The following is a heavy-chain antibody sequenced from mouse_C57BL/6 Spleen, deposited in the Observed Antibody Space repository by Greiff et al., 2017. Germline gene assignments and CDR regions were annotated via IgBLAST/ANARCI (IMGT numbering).Heavy chain of an antibody. Sequence: EVQLQYSGAELVRPGASVKLSCTASGFNIKDDYMHWVKQRPEQGLEWIGWIDPENGDTEYASKFQGKATLTADTSYNTTYLQLSSLTSKDTAVYYCTLITTVVTIAYWGQGTTLTVSA. J-gene: IGHJ2*01. CDR2: IDPENGDT. D-gene: IGHD1-1*01. V-gene: IGHV14-4*01. CDR3: TLITTVVTIAY. CDR1: GFNIKDDY.